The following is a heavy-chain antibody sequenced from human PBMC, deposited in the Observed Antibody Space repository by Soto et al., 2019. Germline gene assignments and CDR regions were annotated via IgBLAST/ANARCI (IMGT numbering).Heavy chain of an antibody. V-gene: IGHV3-53*02. CDR1: GFTVSSNY. CDR3: ARGTPGFGVPQYFQH. D-gene: IGHD3-10*01. Sequence: EVQLVETGGGLIQPGGSLRLSCAASGFTVSSNYMSWVRQAPGKGLEWGSVIYSGGSTYYADSVKGRFTISRDNSKNTLYLQMNSLRAEDTAVYYCARGTPGFGVPQYFQHWGQGTLVTVSS. J-gene: IGHJ1*01. CDR2: IYSGGST.